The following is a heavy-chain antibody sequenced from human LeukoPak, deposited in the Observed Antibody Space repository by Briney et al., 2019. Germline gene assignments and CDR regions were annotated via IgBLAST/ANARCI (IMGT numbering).Heavy chain of an antibody. J-gene: IGHJ3*01. CDR1: GYTFTAYY. CDR3: ARCPTLGLDR. CDR2: INPNSGDT. Sequence: GASVKVSCRASGYTFTAYYIHWVRQAPGRGLEWMGWINPNSGDTTLPQRFQGRVTMTRETSIITAYMELSSLTSDDTGMYNCARCPTLGLDRWGQGTMVTVSS. D-gene: IGHD3-9*01. V-gene: IGHV1-2*02.